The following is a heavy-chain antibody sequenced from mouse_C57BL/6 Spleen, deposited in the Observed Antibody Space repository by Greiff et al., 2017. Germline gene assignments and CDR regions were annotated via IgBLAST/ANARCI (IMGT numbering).Heavy chain of an antibody. CDR2: FHPYNDDT. J-gene: IGHJ3*01. D-gene: IGHD1-1*01. V-gene: IGHV1-47*01. CDR1: GYTFTTYP. CDR3: AVYYYGSSSFAY. Sequence: VKLMESGAELVKPGASVKMSCKASGYTFTTYPIEWMKQNHGKSLEWIGNFHPYNDDTKYNEKFKGKATLTVEKSSSTVYLELSRLTSDDSAVYYCAVYYYGSSSFAYWGQGTLVTVSA.